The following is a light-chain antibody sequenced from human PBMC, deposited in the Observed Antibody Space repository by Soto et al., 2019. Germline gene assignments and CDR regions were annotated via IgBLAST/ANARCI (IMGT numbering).Light chain of an antibody. CDR1: QSVSSY. CDR3: QQGSNWPPIT. V-gene: IGKV3-11*01. Sequence: ETVLTQSPATLSLSPGERATLSCRASQSVSSYLAWYQQKPGQAPRLLIYAPSNSATGLPARFSGSGSGTDFTLTTSSLQPEDYAVYYCQQGSNWPPITFGQGTRLEIK. CDR2: APS. J-gene: IGKJ5*01.